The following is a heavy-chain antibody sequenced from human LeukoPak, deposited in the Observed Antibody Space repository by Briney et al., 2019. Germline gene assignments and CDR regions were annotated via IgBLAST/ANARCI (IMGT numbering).Heavy chain of an antibody. CDR2: IIPIFGTA. J-gene: IGHJ4*02. D-gene: IGHD6-19*01. V-gene: IGHV1-69*05. Sequence: SVKVSCKASGGTFSSYAISWVRQAPGQGLEWMGGIIPIFGTANYAQKFQGRVTITTDESTSTAYMELSSLRSEDTAVYYCASQVYSSGWYYTFYFDYWGQGTLVTVSS. CDR3: ASQVYSSGWYYTFYFDY. CDR1: GGTFSSYA.